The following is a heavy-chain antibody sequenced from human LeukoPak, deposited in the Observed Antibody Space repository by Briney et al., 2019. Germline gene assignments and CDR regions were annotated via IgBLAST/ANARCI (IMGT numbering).Heavy chain of an antibody. V-gene: IGHV3-30-3*01. D-gene: IGHD6-13*01. CDR2: ISYDGSNK. Sequence: PGGSLRLSCAASGFTFSSYAMHWVRQAPGKGLEWVAVISYDGSNKYYADSVKGRFTISRDNSKNTLYLQMNSLRAEDTAVYYCAREVLSRSSSWSYFDYWGQGTLVTVSS. CDR1: GFTFSSYA. J-gene: IGHJ4*02. CDR3: AREVLSRSSSWSYFDY.